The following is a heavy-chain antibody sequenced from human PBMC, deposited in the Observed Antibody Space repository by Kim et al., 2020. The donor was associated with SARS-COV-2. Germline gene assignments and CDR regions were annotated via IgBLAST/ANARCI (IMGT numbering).Heavy chain of an antibody. V-gene: IGHV3-74*01. J-gene: IGHJ4*02. CDR3: VRSEGGYYAY. Sequence: GGSLRLSCAASGFTFSDYWMHWVRQGPGKGLVWVSLINIYGTTTTYADSVKGRFTISRDDAKNTLYLQVNSLRPDDTAVYYCVRSEGGYYAYWGQGTLVTVTS. D-gene: IGHD3-22*01. CDR1: GFTFSDYW. CDR2: INIYGTTT.